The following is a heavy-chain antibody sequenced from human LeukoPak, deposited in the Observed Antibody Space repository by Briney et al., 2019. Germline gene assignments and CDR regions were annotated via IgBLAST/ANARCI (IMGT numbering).Heavy chain of an antibody. J-gene: IGHJ5*02. CDR1: GYTFTGYY. D-gene: IGHD3-10*01. V-gene: IGHV1-2*02. CDR2: MNPNSGGT. CDR3: ARAPLTMVRGSRNWFDP. Sequence: GASVKVSCKASGYTFTGYYMNWVRQAPGQGLEWMGWMNPNSGGTNYAQKFQGRVTMTRDTSISTAYMELSRLRSDDTAVYYCARAPLTMVRGSRNWFDPWGQGTLVTVSS.